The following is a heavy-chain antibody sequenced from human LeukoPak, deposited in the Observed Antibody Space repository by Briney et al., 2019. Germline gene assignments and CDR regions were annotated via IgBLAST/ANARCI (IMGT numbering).Heavy chain of an antibody. CDR3: AKDSLVGYCSSTSCYGFDY. CDR2: IKQDGSEK. V-gene: IGHV3-7*03. Sequence: GGSLRLSCAASGFTFSSYWMSWVRQAPGKGLEWVTNIKQDGSEKYYVGSVKGRFTISRDNSKNTLYLQMNSLRAEDTAVYYCAKDSLVGYCSSTSCYGFDYWGQGTLVTVSS. CDR1: GFTFSSYW. J-gene: IGHJ4*02. D-gene: IGHD2-2*01.